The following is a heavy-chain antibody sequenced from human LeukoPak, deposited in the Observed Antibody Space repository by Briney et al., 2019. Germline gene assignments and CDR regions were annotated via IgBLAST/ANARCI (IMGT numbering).Heavy chain of an antibody. CDR3: ARGYSGHYYAFDI. CDR1: GGSVSSGDYY. Sequence: SETLSLTCTVSGGSVSSGDYYWTWIRQPPGKGLDWIGCFYNSGSTRYNPSLKSRVTISVDTSKNQVSLRLTSVTAADAAVYYCARGYSGHYYAFDIWGQGTMVTVSS. J-gene: IGHJ3*02. CDR2: FYNSGST. V-gene: IGHV4-61*08. D-gene: IGHD1-26*01.